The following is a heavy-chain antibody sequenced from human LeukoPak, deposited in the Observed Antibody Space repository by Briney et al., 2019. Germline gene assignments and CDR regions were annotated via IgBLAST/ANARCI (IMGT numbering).Heavy chain of an antibody. CDR3: ARSVGLSGNYYY. J-gene: IGHJ4*02. D-gene: IGHD1-26*01. CDR2: IYYSGST. V-gene: IGHV4-59*01. Sequence: SETLSLTCAVSGGSIHSLYWIWIRQPPGKGLEGIGYIYYSGSTNYKPSLKSRVTISVDTSKNHYSLKLSPVTAADTAVYYCARSVGLSGNYYYWGQGTLGTGCS. CDR1: GGSIHSLY.